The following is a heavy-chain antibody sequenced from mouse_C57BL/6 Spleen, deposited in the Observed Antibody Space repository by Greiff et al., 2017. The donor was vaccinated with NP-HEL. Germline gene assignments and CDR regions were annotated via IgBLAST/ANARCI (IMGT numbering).Heavy chain of an antibody. D-gene: IGHD1-1*01. Sequence: VQLQQSGPELVKPGASVKMSCKASGYTFTDYNMHWVKQSHGKSLEWIGYINPNNGGTSYNQKFKGKATLTVNKSSSTAYMELRSLTSEDAAVYYCARSRDYYGSSSGYYFDYWGQGTTLTVSS. CDR1: GYTFTDYN. V-gene: IGHV1-22*01. CDR2: INPNNGGT. CDR3: ARSRDYYGSSSGYYFDY. J-gene: IGHJ2*01.